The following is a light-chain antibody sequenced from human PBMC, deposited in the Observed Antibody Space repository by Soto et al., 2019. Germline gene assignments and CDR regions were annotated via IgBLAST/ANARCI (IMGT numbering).Light chain of an antibody. CDR1: QGFSNY. V-gene: IGKV1-27*01. CDR3: QKYNDVPFT. CDR2: ATS. J-gene: IGKJ3*01. Sequence: DIQMTQSPSCLSASVGDRVTITCRASQGFSNYLAWYQQKPGKVPMLLIYATSTLQSGVPSRFSGSGSGTDFTLTISRLQPEDVATYYCQKYNDVPFTFGPGTKVDIK.